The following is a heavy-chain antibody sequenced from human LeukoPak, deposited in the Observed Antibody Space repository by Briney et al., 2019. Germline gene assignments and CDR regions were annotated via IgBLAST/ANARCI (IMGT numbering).Heavy chain of an antibody. Sequence: SETLSVTCADSGGSLLSGAYYWSWIRQYPGKGLEWIGYIYYTGSTYYNPSLKSRVTISLDNSKVQFSLEMRSVTAADTAVYYCATVQRCGADSFSGEYFQDWGQGAPVTVSS. CDR3: ATVQRCGADSFSGEYFQD. J-gene: IGHJ1*01. V-gene: IGHV4-31*11. CDR2: IYYTGST. CDR1: GGSLLSGAYY. D-gene: IGHD2-21*02.